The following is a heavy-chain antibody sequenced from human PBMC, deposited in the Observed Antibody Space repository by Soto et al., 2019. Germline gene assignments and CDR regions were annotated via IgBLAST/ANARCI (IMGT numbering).Heavy chain of an antibody. CDR3: SSQWGSPFDY. J-gene: IGHJ4*02. CDR1: GGSISSYY. Sequence: PSETLSLTCTVSGGSISSYYWSWIRQPPGKGLEWIGYIYYSGSTNYNPSLKSRVTISVDTSKNQFSLKLSSVTAADTAVYYCSSQWGSPFDYWGQRTLVTVSA. CDR2: IYYSGST. D-gene: IGHD3-16*01. V-gene: IGHV4-59*08.